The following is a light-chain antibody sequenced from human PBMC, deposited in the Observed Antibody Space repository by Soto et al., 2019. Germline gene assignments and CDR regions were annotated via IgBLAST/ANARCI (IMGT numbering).Light chain of an antibody. Sequence: QSVLTQPPSMSGTPGQRVTISCSGSRSNIGGNAVTWHQLHPGKAPKLIIYAVSVRTSGVSNRFSGSKSGNTASLTISGLQAEDEADYYCSAHSPGGTLQIFGRGTKVTVL. CDR2: AVS. CDR1: RSNIGGNA. V-gene: IGLV2-14*01. CDR3: SAHSPGGTLQI. J-gene: IGLJ1*01.